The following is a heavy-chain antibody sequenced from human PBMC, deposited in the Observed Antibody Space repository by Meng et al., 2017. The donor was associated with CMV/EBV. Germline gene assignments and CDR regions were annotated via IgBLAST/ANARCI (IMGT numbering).Heavy chain of an antibody. V-gene: IGHV1-2*02. J-gene: IGHJ4*02. CDR1: GYTFTSYD. D-gene: IGHD1-14*01. Sequence: ASVNVSCKASGYTFTSYDINWVRQATGQGLEWMGWINPNSGGTNYAQKFQGRVTMTRDTSISTAYMELSRLRSDDTAVYYCATLTEEIGYWGQGTLVTVSS. CDR3: ATLTEEIGY. CDR2: INPNSGGT.